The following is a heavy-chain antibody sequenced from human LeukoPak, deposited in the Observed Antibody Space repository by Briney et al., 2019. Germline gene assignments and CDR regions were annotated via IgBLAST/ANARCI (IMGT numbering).Heavy chain of an antibody. V-gene: IGHV4-39*07. CDR3: ARGIAAAGVSQYYFDY. CDR2: IYYSGST. J-gene: IGHJ4*02. D-gene: IGHD6-13*01. Sequence: SETLSLTCTVSGDSVSNDKYYWGWIRQPPGKGLEWIGSIYYSGSTYYNPSLKSRVTISVDTSKNQFSLKLSSVTAADTAVYYCARGIAAAGVSQYYFDYWGQGTLVTVSS. CDR1: GDSVSNDKYY.